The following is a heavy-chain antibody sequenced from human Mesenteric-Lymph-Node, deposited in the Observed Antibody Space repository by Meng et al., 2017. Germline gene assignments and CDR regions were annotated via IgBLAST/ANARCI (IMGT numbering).Heavy chain of an antibody. CDR1: GFTFSDYY. D-gene: IGHD3-22*01. V-gene: IGHV3-23*01. J-gene: IGHJ4*02. CDR2: ISGSGGST. Sequence: GESLKISCAASGFTFSDYYMNWVRQAPGKGLEWVSAISGSGGSTYYADSVKGRFTISRDNSKNTLYLQMNSLRAEDTAVYYCARDRYYDSSGYPDYWGQGTLVTVSS. CDR3: ARDRYYDSSGYPDY.